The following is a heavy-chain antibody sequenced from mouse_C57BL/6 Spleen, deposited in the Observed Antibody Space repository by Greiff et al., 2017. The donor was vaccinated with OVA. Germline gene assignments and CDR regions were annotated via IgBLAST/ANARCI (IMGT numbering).Heavy chain of an antibody. CDR2: IYPGGGYT. CDR3: ARGTGYYFDY. Sequence: VKLQESGAELVRPGTSVKMSCKASGYTFTNYWIGWAKQRPGQGLEWIGDIYPGGGYTNYNEKFKGKATLTADKSSSTAYMQFSSLTSEDSAIYYCARGTGYYFDYWGQGTTLTVSS. V-gene: IGHV1-63*01. J-gene: IGHJ2*01. D-gene: IGHD2-14*01. CDR1: GYTFTNYW.